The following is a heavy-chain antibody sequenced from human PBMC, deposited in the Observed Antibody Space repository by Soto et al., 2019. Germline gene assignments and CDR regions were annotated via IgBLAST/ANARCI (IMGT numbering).Heavy chain of an antibody. Sequence: PGGSLRLSCAASVFTFSNYGMHWVRQAPGKGLEWVAVISYDGSDKYYADSVKGRFSISRDNSKNALYLQMNSLRAEDTAVYYCAKVTGYCSSSSCRRDYYYYYGMDVWGQGATVTSP. CDR2: ISYDGSDK. D-gene: IGHD2-2*01. CDR3: AKVTGYCSSSSCRRDYYYYYGMDV. CDR1: VFTFSNYG. J-gene: IGHJ6*02. V-gene: IGHV3-30*18.